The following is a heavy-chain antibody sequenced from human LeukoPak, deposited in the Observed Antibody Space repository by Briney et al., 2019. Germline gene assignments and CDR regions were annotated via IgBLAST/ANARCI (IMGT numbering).Heavy chain of an antibody. CDR2: INPNSGGT. D-gene: IGHD2-2*01. CDR3: ARVDQDILVVPAPTAFDY. J-gene: IGHJ4*02. Sequence: ASVKVSCKASGYTFTGYYMHWVRQAPGQGLEWMGWINPNSGGTNYAQKFQGRVTMTRDTSISTAYMELSRLRSDDTAVYYCARVDQDILVVPAPTAFDYWGQGTLVTVSS. CDR1: GYTFTGYY. V-gene: IGHV1-2*02.